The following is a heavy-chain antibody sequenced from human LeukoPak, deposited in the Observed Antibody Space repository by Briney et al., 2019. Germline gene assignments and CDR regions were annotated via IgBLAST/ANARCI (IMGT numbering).Heavy chain of an antibody. V-gene: IGHV1-8*03. Sequence: ASVKVSCKASGYTSTSYDINWVRQATGQGLEWMGWVNPNSGNTGYPQKFQGRVTITRNTSISTAYMELSSLRSEDTAVYYCARGYNDFWSGDYWGQGTLVTVSS. CDR3: ARGYNDFWSGDY. CDR2: VNPNSGNT. D-gene: IGHD3-3*01. J-gene: IGHJ4*02. CDR1: GYTSTSYD.